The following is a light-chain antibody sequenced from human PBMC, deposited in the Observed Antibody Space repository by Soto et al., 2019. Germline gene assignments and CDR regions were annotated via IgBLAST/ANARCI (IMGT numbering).Light chain of an antibody. CDR3: SSYTSSSTLLYV. CDR1: SSDVGGYNY. V-gene: IGLV2-14*01. Sequence: QSALTQPASVSGSPGQWITISCTGTSSDVGGYNYVSWYQQHPGKAPKLMIYDVSNRPSGVSNRFSGSKSGNTASLTISGLQAEDEADYYRSSYTSSSTLLYVFGTGTKLTVL. CDR2: DVS. J-gene: IGLJ1*01.